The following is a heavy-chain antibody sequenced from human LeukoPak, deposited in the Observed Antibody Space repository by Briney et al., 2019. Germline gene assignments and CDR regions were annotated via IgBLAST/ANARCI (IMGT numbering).Heavy chain of an antibody. J-gene: IGHJ4*02. CDR1: GDSISSGGHY. V-gene: IGHV4-31*03. Sequence: PSETLSLTCTVSGDSISSGGHYWNWVRQRPGKGLEWIGYIYYTGSTSYNPSLGSRVTISLDTPKNQVSLRLTSVTAADTAVYYCAREVLGYCNGGSCSEARFFDYWGQGTLITVSS. CDR2: IYYTGST. CDR3: AREVLGYCNGGSCSEARFFDY. D-gene: IGHD2-15*01.